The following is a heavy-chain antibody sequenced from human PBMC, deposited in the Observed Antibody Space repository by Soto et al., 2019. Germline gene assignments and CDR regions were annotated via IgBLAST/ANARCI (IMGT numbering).Heavy chain of an antibody. CDR1: GFTFSDYY. CDR2: ISSSGSTI. Sequence: QVQLVESGGGLVKPGGSLRLSCAASGFTFSDYYMSWIRQAPGKGLEWVSYISSSGSTIYYADSVRGRFTISRDNAKNSLYLQMNSLRAEDTAVYYCARNPTVTTVHYYYYYMDVWGKGTTVTVSS. J-gene: IGHJ6*03. CDR3: ARNPTVTTVHYYYYYMDV. V-gene: IGHV3-11*01. D-gene: IGHD4-4*01.